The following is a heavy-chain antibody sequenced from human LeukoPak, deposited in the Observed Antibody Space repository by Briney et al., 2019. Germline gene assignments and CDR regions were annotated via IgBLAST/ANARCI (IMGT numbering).Heavy chain of an antibody. D-gene: IGHD2-2*01. J-gene: IGHJ6*02. Sequence: PSETLSLTCTVPGASINKYYWIWVRQPPGKGLEWIGYFFYSGSTRYNPSLKSRVTISGDMSNNQFSLRLTSLTAADTAVYYCARNAGTKDYYYGMDVWGQGTTVIVSS. CDR1: GASINKYY. V-gene: IGHV4-59*08. CDR3: ARNAGTKDYYYGMDV. CDR2: FFYSGST.